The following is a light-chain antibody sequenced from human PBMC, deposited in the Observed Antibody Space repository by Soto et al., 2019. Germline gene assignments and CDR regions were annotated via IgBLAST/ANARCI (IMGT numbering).Light chain of an antibody. CDR2: GSS. CDR3: QKYNSAPRT. V-gene: IGKV1-27*01. J-gene: IGKJ1*01. Sequence: IRMTQSPSSFSASTGYRVTITCRASQGISSYLAWYQQKPGKVPKLLIYGSSTVQSGVPSRFSGSGSGTDFTLTIGSLQPEDVATYYCQKYNSAPRTFGQGTKVDIK. CDR1: QGISSY.